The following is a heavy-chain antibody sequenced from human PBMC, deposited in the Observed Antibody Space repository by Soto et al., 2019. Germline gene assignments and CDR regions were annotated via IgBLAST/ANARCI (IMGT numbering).Heavy chain of an antibody. CDR1: GYTFTSYY. J-gene: IGHJ6*02. D-gene: IGHD3-10*01. CDR2: INPSGGST. CDR3: ARGEYVGSGGYYPKYYYYGMDV. Sequence: ASVKVSCKASGYTFTSYYMHWVRQAPGQGLEWMGIINPSGGSTSYAQKFQGRVTMTRDTSTSTVYMELSSLRSEDTAVYYCARGEYVGSGGYYPKYYYYGMDVWGQGTTVTVSS. V-gene: IGHV1-46*01.